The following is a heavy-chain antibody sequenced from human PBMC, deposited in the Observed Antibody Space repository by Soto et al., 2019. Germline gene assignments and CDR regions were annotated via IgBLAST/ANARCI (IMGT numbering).Heavy chain of an antibody. CDR2: ISYDGSNK. CDR1: GFTFSSYG. D-gene: IGHD5-18*01. CDR3: AKDYGYLRSGYYYGMDI. V-gene: IGHV3-30*18. J-gene: IGHJ6*02. Sequence: GGSLRLSCAASGFTFSSYGMHWVRQAPGKGLEWVAVISYDGSNKYYADSVKGRFTISRDNSKNTLYLQMNSLRAEDTAVYYCAKDYGYLRSGYYYGMDIWGQGTTVTVSS.